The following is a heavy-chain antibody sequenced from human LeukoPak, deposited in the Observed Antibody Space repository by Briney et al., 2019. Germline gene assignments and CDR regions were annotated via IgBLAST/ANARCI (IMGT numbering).Heavy chain of an antibody. J-gene: IGHJ6*03. CDR3: ARQRADYFYHYMDV. Sequence: PSETLSLTCTVSGGSIDSSSYYWDWIRQPPGKGLEWLGNTSYSGTTFYTSSLKSRVTISTDMSKNQFSLRLTSVTAADTAVYYCARQRADYFYHYMDVWGKGTTVIVSS. V-gene: IGHV4-39*01. CDR2: TSYSGTT. CDR1: GGSIDSSSYY.